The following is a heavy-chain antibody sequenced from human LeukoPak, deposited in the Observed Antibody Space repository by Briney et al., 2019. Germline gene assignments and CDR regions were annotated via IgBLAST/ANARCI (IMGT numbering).Heavy chain of an antibody. V-gene: IGHV3-21*01. CDR2: ISSSSSYI. CDR3: ARWLNIQYSDY. Sequence: TGGSLRLSCAASGFTFSSYSMNWVRQAPGKGLEWVSSISSSSSYIYYADSVKGQFTISRDNAKNSLYLQMNSLRAEDTAVYYCARWLNIQYSDYWGQGTLVTVSS. CDR1: GFTFSSYS. D-gene: IGHD4-11*01. J-gene: IGHJ4*02.